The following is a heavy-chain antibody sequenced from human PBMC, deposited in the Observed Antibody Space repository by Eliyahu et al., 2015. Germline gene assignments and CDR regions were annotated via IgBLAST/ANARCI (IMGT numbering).Heavy chain of an antibody. CDR2: ISYDGSNK. D-gene: IGHD5-12*01. Sequence: QVQLVESGGGVVQPGRSLXLXCAAXGFTFXSYGMXWVRPAPGKGLEGVAVISYDGSNKYYADSVKGRFTIXRDNSKNTLYLQMNSLRAEDTAVYYCAKDLSGIVATVPDYWGQGTLVTVSS. J-gene: IGHJ4*02. CDR1: GFTFXSYG. V-gene: IGHV3-30*18. CDR3: AKDLSGIVATVPDY.